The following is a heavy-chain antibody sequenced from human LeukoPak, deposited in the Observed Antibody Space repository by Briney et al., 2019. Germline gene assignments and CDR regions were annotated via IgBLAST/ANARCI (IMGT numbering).Heavy chain of an antibody. D-gene: IGHD2-15*01. CDR1: GYSFISYW. Sequence: GESLKISCKGSGYSFISYWIAWVRPMPGKGLEWMGIIYPGDSDTKYSPAFQGQVTISADKSITTAYLRWSSLKASDTAMYYWARIIPHGDCSGGSCFHYYQYYAMDVWGQGTTVTVSS. CDR3: ARIIPHGDCSGGSCFHYYQYYAMDV. CDR2: IYPGDSDT. J-gene: IGHJ6*02. V-gene: IGHV5-51*01.